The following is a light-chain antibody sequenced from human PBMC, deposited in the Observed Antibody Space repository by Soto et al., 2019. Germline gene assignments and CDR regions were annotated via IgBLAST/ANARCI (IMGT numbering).Light chain of an antibody. CDR3: QQYGSSLFT. J-gene: IGKJ3*01. Sequence: EIVLTQSPGTLSLSPGERATLSCRASQSVSSTYLAWYQHKPGQAPRLLIYGASSTATGIPDRFSGSGSGTDFTLTISRLEPEDFAVYYWQQYGSSLFTFGPGTKVDIK. CDR1: QSVSSTY. CDR2: GAS. V-gene: IGKV3-20*01.